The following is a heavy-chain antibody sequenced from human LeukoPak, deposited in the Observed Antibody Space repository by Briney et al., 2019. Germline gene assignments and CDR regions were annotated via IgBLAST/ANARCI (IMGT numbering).Heavy chain of an antibody. Sequence: ASVKVSCKASGYTFTSYDINWVRQATGQGLEWMGWMNPNSGNTGYAQKFQGRVTITRNTSIRTAYMEMRRVRAEETDVHYWGRVDSGRYYGHDYWGQGTLVTVTS. CDR3: GRVDSGRYYGHDY. CDR1: GYTFTSYD. D-gene: IGHD1-26*01. CDR2: MNPNSGNT. J-gene: IGHJ4*02. V-gene: IGHV1-8*03.